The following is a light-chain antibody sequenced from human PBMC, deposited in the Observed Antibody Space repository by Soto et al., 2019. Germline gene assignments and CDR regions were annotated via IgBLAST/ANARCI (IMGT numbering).Light chain of an antibody. CDR2: DAS. J-gene: IGKJ5*01. V-gene: IGKV3-11*01. Sequence: EIVLTQSPATLSLSPGERATLSCRASQSVNNYLAWYQQRPGHAPRLFIYDASNRATGIPARFSGSGSGTDFTLTISSLEPEDCAVYYCQQRNDWPITFGQGTRLEIK. CDR3: QQRNDWPIT. CDR1: QSVNNY.